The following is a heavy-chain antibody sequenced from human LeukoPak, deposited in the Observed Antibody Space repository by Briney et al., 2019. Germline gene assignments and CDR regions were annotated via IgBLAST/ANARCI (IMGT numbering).Heavy chain of an antibody. CDR2: ISYDGSTK. CDR3: ARSGGYYFYYMDV. V-gene: IGHV3-30*03. CDR1: GFTFSSYG. Sequence: PGGSLRLSCAASGFTFSSYGVHWVRQAPGKGLEWVASISYDGSTKYYADSVKGRFSISRDNSKNTLDLQMISLRPEDTAVYYCARSGGYYFYYMDVWGKGTTVTVSS. J-gene: IGHJ6*03. D-gene: IGHD1-26*01.